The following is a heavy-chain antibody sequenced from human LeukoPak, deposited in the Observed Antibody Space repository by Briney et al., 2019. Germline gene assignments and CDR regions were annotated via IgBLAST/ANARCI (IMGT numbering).Heavy chain of an antibody. CDR3: ARDSWDGSGSYFDY. D-gene: IGHD3-10*01. CDR1: GFTFNNYA. V-gene: IGHV3-23*01. CDR2: ISSSGGST. Sequence: GGSLRLSCAASGFTFNNYAMSWVRQAPGKGLEWVSGISSSGGSTYYADSVKGRFTISRDNSKNTLYLQMNSLRAEDTAVYYCARDSWDGSGSYFDYWGQGSLVSVSS. J-gene: IGHJ4*02.